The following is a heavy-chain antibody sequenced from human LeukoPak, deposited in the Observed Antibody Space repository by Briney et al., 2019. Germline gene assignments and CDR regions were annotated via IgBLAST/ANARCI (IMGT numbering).Heavy chain of an antibody. V-gene: IGHV4-39*01. CDR1: GGSISSSSYY. CDR3: ARYSLRGNYYYFDY. D-gene: IGHD1-7*01. Sequence: SETLSLTCTVSGGSISSSSYYWGWIRQPPGKGLVCIGNIYYSGSTYYNPSLKSRVTMPVDASNNQFSLKLSSVTAADTAVYYCARYSLRGNYYYFDYWGQGTLVTVSS. J-gene: IGHJ4*02. CDR2: IYYSGST.